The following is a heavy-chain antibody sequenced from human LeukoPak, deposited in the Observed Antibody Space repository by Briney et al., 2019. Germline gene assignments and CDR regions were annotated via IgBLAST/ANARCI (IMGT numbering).Heavy chain of an antibody. V-gene: IGHV3-53*01. CDR3: ASAYSYGWAFDI. CDR2: IYSGGST. J-gene: IGHJ3*02. CDR1: GFTVSSNY. D-gene: IGHD5-18*01. Sequence: GGSLRLSCAASGFTVSSNYMSWVRQAPGKGLEWVSVIYSGGSTYYADSVKGRFTISRDNSKSTLYLQMNSLRAEDTAVYYCASAYSYGWAFDIWGQGTMVTVSS.